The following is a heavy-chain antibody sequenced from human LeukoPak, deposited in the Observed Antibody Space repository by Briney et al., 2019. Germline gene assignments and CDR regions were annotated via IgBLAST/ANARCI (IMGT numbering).Heavy chain of an antibody. J-gene: IGHJ6*02. Sequence: SETLSLTCTVSGGSIGSGDYYWSWIRQPPGKGLEWIGYIYYSGSTYYNPSLKSRVTISVDTSKNQFSLKLSSVTAADTAVYYCARDKPRFDYGGNPRGYYGMDVWGQGTTVTVSS. CDR2: IYYSGST. CDR1: GGSIGSGDYY. V-gene: IGHV4-30-4*01. D-gene: IGHD4-23*01. CDR3: ARDKPRFDYGGNPRGYYGMDV.